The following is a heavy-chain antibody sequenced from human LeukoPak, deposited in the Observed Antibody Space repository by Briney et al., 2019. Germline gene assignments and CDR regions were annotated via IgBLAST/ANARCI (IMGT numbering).Heavy chain of an antibody. CDR1: GFTFSDYY. CDR3: AREGRDCSSTSCYLDY. D-gene: IGHD2-2*01. CDR2: ISNSGSII. J-gene: IGHJ4*02. V-gene: IGHV3-11*04. Sequence: GGSLRLSCAASGFTFSDYYMSWIRQAPGKGLEWVSYISNSGSIIYYADSVKGRFTISRDNAKNSLHLQMNSLRAEDTAVYYCAREGRDCSSTSCYLDYWGQGTLVTVSS.